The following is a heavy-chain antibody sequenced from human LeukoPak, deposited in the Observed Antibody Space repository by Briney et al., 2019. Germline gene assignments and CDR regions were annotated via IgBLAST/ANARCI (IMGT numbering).Heavy chain of an antibody. D-gene: IGHD2-2*01. CDR1: GFTFSSYS. CDR3: AKVIDCSSTSCYSAITIFGVYYFDY. Sequence: GGSLRLSCAASGFTFSSYSMNWVRQAPGKGLEWVSAISGSGGSTYHADSVKGRFTISRDNSKNTLYLQMNSLRAEDTAVYYCAKVIDCSSTSCYSAITIFGVYYFDYWGQGTLVTVSS. V-gene: IGHV3-23*01. J-gene: IGHJ4*02. CDR2: ISGSGGST.